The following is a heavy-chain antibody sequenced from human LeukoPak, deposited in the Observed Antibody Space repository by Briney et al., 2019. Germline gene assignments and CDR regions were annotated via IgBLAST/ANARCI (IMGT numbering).Heavy chain of an antibody. J-gene: IGHJ5*02. V-gene: IGHV4-59*08. D-gene: IGHD6-13*01. Sequence: SETLSLTCTVSGGSISSYYWSWIRQPPGKGLEWIGYIYYSGSTNYNPSLKSRVTISVDTSKNQFSLKLSSVTAADTAVYYCARVSAAAGEDRVFDPWGQGTLVTVSS. CDR2: IYYSGST. CDR1: GGSISSYY. CDR3: ARVSAAAGEDRVFDP.